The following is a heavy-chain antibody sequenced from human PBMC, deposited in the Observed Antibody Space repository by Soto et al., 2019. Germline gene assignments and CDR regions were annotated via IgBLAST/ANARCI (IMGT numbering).Heavy chain of an antibody. V-gene: IGHV3-21*02. D-gene: IGHD3-10*01. CDR1: EFTFSVYS. CDR3: TRERVEIRGCYYPYGRRDL. J-gene: IGHJ6*04. CDR2: ISSGSSYI. Sequence: DVQLEESGGGLVKPGGSLRLSCVAAEFTFSVYSMNWVRQAPGKGLEWVSSISSGSSYIYYAEAVKDRFTITRDNDKSSLFLHLNSLRVDYTAVYYGTRERVEIRGCYYPYGRRDLLGEGTTFTACS.